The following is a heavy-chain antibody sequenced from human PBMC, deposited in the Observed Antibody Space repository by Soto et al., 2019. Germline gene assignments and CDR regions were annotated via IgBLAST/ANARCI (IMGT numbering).Heavy chain of an antibody. CDR1: GYTFTSYY. CDR3: ARGLDSSSWYRGLSYYYYYYMDV. V-gene: IGHV1-8*02. CDR2: MNPNSGNT. J-gene: IGHJ6*03. Sequence: GASVKVSCKASGYTFTSYYMHWVRQATGQGLEWMGWMNPNSGNTGYAQKFQGRVTMTRNTSISTAYMELSSLRSEDTAVYYCARGLDSSSWYRGLSYYYYYYMDVWGKGTTVTVSS. D-gene: IGHD6-13*01.